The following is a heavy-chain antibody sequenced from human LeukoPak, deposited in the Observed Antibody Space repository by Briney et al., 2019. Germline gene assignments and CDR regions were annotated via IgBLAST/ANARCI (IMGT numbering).Heavy chain of an antibody. CDR3: ARAWVVGVPGCDY. J-gene: IGHJ4*02. D-gene: IGHD1-26*01. Sequence: ASVTVSCTASGYTFTSYGISRVRQAPGQGLEWMGWISAYNGNTNYAQKLQGRVTMTTDTSTSTAYMELRSLRSDDTAVYYCARAWVVGVPGCDYWGQGTLVTVSS. CDR2: ISAYNGNT. CDR1: GYTFTSYG. V-gene: IGHV1-18*01.